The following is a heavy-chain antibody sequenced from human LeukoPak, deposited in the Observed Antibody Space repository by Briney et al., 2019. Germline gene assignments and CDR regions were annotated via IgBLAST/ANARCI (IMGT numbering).Heavy chain of an antibody. D-gene: IGHD2-2*01. CDR2: VSGSGGST. Sequence: PGGSLRLSCAASGFTFSNFAMSWVRQAPGKGLEWVSAVSGSGGSTYYAGSVKGRFTISRDNSKNTLYLQMNSLGAEDTAVYYCAKLGCSRTSCYAADYSSYYGMDVWGQGTTVTVSS. V-gene: IGHV3-23*01. CDR3: AKLGCSRTSCYAADYSSYYGMDV. CDR1: GFTFSNFA. J-gene: IGHJ6*02.